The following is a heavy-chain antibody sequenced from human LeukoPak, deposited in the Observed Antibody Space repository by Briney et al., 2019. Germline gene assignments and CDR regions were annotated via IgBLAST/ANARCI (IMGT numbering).Heavy chain of an antibody. CDR1: GGSISSYY. CDR3: ARCYCSGGSCTSPGDYYYMDV. D-gene: IGHD2-15*01. Sequence: PSETLAPTCTVSGGSISSYYWSWIRQPPGKGLEWIGYIYYSGSTNYNPSLKSRVTISVDTSKNQFSLKLSSVTAADTAVYYCARCYCSGGSCTSPGDYYYMDVWGKGTTVTVSS. V-gene: IGHV4-59*01. J-gene: IGHJ6*03. CDR2: IYYSGST.